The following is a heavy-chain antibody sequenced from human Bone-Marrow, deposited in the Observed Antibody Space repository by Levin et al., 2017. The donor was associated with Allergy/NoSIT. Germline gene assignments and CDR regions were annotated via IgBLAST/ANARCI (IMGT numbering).Heavy chain of an antibody. CDR3: ARLTMVTTYYFDY. J-gene: IGHJ4*02. D-gene: IGHD4/OR15-4a*01. V-gene: IGHV4-30-2*01. CDR2: IFHSGTA. CDR1: GASISSAGSS. Sequence: SHTLSLTCDVSGASISSAGSSWSWIRQPPGKGLEWIGYIFHSGTAYYNPSLRSRVTLSVDKSKNQFSLNLRSLTAADTAVYYCARLTMVTTYYFDYWGQGSLVIVSA.